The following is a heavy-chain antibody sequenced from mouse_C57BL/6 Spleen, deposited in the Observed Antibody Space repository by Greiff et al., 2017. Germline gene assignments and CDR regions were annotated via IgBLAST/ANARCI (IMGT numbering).Heavy chain of an antibody. CDR2: ISSGSSTI. D-gene: IGHD2-2*01. Sequence: EVMLVESGGGLVKPGGSLKLSCAASGFTFSDYGMHWVRQAPEKGLEWVAYISSGSSTIYYADTVKGRFTISSDNAKNTLFLQMTSLRSEDTAMYYCARSVGLRRDYAMDYRGQGTSVTVSS. CDR1: GFTFSDYG. J-gene: IGHJ4*01. V-gene: IGHV5-17*01. CDR3: ARSVGLRRDYAMDY.